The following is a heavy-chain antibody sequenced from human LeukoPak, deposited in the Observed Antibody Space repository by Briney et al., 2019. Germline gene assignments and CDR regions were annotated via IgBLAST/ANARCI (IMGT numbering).Heavy chain of an antibody. D-gene: IGHD7-27*01. Sequence: GGSLRLSCAASGLTFSSYAMSWVRQAPGKGLEWVSAISASGTNTYYADSVRGRFTISRDNSKNTLYLQMNGLGAEDTATYYCAKDLRGTNWYPFDYWGQGTLVTVSS. V-gene: IGHV3-23*01. J-gene: IGHJ4*02. CDR3: AKDLRGTNWYPFDY. CDR1: GLTFSSYA. CDR2: ISASGTNT.